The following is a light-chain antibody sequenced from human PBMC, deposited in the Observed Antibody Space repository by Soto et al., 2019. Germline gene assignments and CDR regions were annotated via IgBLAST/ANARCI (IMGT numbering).Light chain of an antibody. J-gene: IGKJ5*01. Sequence: EVRLTQSPGTLSLSPGERATLSCRASQSVSSYLAWYQQKPGQTPRLLLYDASTSATAIPARFSGSGSATAFTLTISSLEPEDFAVYYCQQRRNWPITFGQGTRLDNK. CDR1: QSVSSY. CDR3: QQRRNWPIT. CDR2: DAS. V-gene: IGKV3-11*01.